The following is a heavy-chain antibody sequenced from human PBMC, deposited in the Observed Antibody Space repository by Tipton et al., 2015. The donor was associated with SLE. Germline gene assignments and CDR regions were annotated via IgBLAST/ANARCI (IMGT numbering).Heavy chain of an antibody. V-gene: IGHV4-38-2*01. Sequence: LRLSCAVSGYSISSGYYWGWIRQPPGKGLEWIGSIYHSGSTYYNPSLKSRVTISVDTSKNQFSLKLSSVTAADTAVYYCARVWGYLSLNYYYYMDVWGKGTTVTVSS. D-gene: IGHD2-21*01. J-gene: IGHJ6*03. CDR1: GYSISSGYY. CDR3: ARVWGYLSLNYYYYMDV. CDR2: IYHSGST.